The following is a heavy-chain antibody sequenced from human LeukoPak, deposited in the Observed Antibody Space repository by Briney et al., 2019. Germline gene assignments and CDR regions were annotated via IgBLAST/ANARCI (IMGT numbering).Heavy chain of an antibody. Sequence: SETLSLTCAVYGGSFSGYYWSWIRQPPGKGLEWIGEINHSGSTNYNPSLKSRVTISVDTSKNQFSLKLSSVTAADTAVCYCARISCSSTSCFGDYWGQGTLVTVSS. CDR3: ARISCSSTSCFGDY. V-gene: IGHV4-34*01. CDR1: GGSFSGYY. CDR2: INHSGST. D-gene: IGHD2-2*01. J-gene: IGHJ4*02.